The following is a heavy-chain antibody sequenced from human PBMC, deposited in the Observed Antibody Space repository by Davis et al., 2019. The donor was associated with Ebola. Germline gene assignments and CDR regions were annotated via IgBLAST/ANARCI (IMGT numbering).Heavy chain of an antibody. J-gene: IGHJ5*02. CDR3: ARVGYWFDP. V-gene: IGHV3-30*03. Sequence: PGGSLRLSCAASGFTFSSYGMHWVRQAPGKGLEWVAVISYDGSNKYYADSVKGRFTISRDNAKNSLYLQMNSLRAEDTAVYYCARVGYWFDPWGQGTLVTVSS. CDR1: GFTFSSYG. CDR2: ISYDGSNK.